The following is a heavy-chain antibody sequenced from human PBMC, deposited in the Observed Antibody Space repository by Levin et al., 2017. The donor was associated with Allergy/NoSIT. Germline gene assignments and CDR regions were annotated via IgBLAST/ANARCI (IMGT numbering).Heavy chain of an antibody. Sequence: SETLSLTCTVSGGSISSGDYYWSWIRQPPGTGLEWIGYIYYSGSTYYNPSLKSRVTISVDTSKNQFSLKLSSVTAADTAVYYCARGLYDSSGYHFDYWGQGTLVTVSS. CDR3: ARGLYDSSGYHFDY. CDR2: IYYSGST. V-gene: IGHV4-30-4*01. J-gene: IGHJ4*02. D-gene: IGHD3-22*01. CDR1: GGSISSGDYY.